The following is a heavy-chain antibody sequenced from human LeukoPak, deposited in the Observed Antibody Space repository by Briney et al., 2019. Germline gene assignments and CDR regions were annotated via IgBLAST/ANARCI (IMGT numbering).Heavy chain of an antibody. CDR1: GDSISTYY. Sequence: SETLSLTCTVSGDSISTYYWSWIRPPPGKGLEWIGYIYYRVTSDYNPSLKSRVTMSVDISTRQISLKLSSVTAADTAVYYCARAVGGDGSGSLWGPGTLVTVSS. CDR3: ARAVGGDGSGSL. J-gene: IGHJ4*02. D-gene: IGHD3-10*01. CDR2: IYYRVTS. V-gene: IGHV4-59*01.